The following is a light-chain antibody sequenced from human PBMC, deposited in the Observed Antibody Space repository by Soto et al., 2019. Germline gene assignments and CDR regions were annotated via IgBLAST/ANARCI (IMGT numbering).Light chain of an antibody. V-gene: IGLV2-8*01. Sequence: QSALTQPPSASGSPGQSVSISCTGTSSDVGGNKYVSWYQQHPGKAPKLMIYEVSKRPSGVPDRFSGSKSGNTASLTVSGLQAEDEADYYCSSYAGSSNVFGTGTKLTVL. CDR2: EVS. CDR3: SSYAGSSNV. CDR1: SSDVGGNKY. J-gene: IGLJ1*01.